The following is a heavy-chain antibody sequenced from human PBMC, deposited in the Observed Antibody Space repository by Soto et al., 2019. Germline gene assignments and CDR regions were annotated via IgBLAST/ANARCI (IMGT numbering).Heavy chain of an antibody. CDR1: GFTVCSYA. CDR2: ISGSGGST. D-gene: IGHD3-9*01. Sequence: PGGSPRLSCAASGFTVCSYAMSWVRQAPGKGLEWVSAISGSGGSTYYADSVKGRFTISRDNSKNTLYLQMNSLRAEDTAVYYCAKASDFIHILTGYPGNYFDYWGQGTLVTVSS. V-gene: IGHV3-23*01. CDR3: AKASDFIHILTGYPGNYFDY. J-gene: IGHJ4*02.